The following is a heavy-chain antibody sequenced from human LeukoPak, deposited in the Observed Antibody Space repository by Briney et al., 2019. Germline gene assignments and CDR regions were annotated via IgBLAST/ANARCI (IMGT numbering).Heavy chain of an antibody. Sequence: SETLSLTCAVYGGSFSGYYWSWIRQPPGKGLEWIGEINHSGSTNYNPSLKSRVTISVDTSKNQFSLKPSSVTAADTAVYYCARGLIITMVRGVPLEAFDIWGQGTMVTVSS. J-gene: IGHJ3*02. CDR2: INHSGST. CDR3: ARGLIITMVRGVPLEAFDI. CDR1: GGSFSGYY. V-gene: IGHV4-34*01. D-gene: IGHD3-10*01.